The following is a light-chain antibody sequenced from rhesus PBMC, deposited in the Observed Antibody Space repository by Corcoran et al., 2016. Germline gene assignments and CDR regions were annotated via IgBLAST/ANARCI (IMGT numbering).Light chain of an antibody. Sequence: DIQMTQTPSSLSASAGDTVTITCRASQGISSYLNWFQQKPGKAPKLLIYDASSVESGVPSRFSGSGSGTHFALTISSLRPEDFAAYYCLQHNSYPFTFGPGTKLDIK. CDR3: LQHNSYPFT. V-gene: IGKV1-28*03. CDR1: QGISSY. CDR2: DAS. J-gene: IGKJ3*01.